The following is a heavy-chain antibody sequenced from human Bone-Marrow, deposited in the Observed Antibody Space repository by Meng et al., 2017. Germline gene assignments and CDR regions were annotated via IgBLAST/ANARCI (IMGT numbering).Heavy chain of an antibody. CDR1: GFTFSSYT. Sequence: GESLKISCAASGFTFSSYTMNWVRQAPGKGLEWVSYITGSSSYISYADSVKGRFTISRDNAKNSLYLQMNSLRAEDTAVYYCARDRPSDYYYGMDVWGQGTTVTVSS. CDR3: ARDRPSDYYYGMDV. J-gene: IGHJ6*02. V-gene: IGHV3-21*01. CDR2: ITGSSSYI.